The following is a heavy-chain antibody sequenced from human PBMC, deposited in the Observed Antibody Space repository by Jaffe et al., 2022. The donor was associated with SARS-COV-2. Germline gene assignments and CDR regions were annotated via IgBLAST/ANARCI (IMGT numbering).Heavy chain of an antibody. D-gene: IGHD6-13*01. CDR3: ARGGAYSSSWYGNQYYFDY. J-gene: IGHJ4*02. V-gene: IGHV4-34*01. CDR1: GGSFSGYY. Sequence: QVQLQQWGAGLLKPSETLSLTCAVYGGSFSGYYWSWIRQPPGKGLEWIGEINHSGSTNYNPSLKSRVTISVDTSKNQFSLKLSSVTAADTAVYYCARGGAYSSSWYGNQYYFDYWGQGTLVTVSS. CDR2: INHSGST.